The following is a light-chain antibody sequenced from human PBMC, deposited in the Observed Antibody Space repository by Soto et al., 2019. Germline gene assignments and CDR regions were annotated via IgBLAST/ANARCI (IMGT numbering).Light chain of an antibody. Sequence: DIAMTQSPDSLAVSLGERATINCKSSQTVLYSSNNQNYLAWYQQKPGQPPKLLIYWASTRESGVPDRFSGSGSGTDFTLTITSLQAEDVAVYYCQQYYSSPRTFGQGTKLEIK. V-gene: IGKV4-1*01. J-gene: IGKJ2*01. CDR1: QTVLYSSNNQNY. CDR2: WAS. CDR3: QQYYSSPRT.